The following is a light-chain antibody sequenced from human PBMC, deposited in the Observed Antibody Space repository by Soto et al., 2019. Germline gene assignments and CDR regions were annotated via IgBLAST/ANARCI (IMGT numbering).Light chain of an antibody. V-gene: IGKV1-5*03. CDR2: KAS. CDR1: QNINSW. J-gene: IGKJ3*01. CDR3: QQYNSYSLFS. Sequence: DIQMTQSPSTLSASVGVRVTITCRASQNINSWLAWYQQKPGKAPKLLIYKASTLESGVPSRFSGSGSGTEYALTISCLQPDDFATYYCQQYNSYSLFSFGPGTKVDIK.